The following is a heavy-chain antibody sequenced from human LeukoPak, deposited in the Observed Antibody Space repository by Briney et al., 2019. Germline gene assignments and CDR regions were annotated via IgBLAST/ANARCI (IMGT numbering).Heavy chain of an antibody. CDR2: INHSGST. CDR3: ARNLGYCSSTSCYKYMDV. Sequence: SETLSLTCAVYGGSFSGYYWSWIRQPPGKGLEWIGEINHSGSTNYNPSLKSRVTISVDTSKNQFSLKLSSVTAADTAVYYCARNLGYCSSTSCYKYMDVWGKGTTVTVSS. CDR1: GGSFSGYY. D-gene: IGHD2-2*02. J-gene: IGHJ6*03. V-gene: IGHV4-34*01.